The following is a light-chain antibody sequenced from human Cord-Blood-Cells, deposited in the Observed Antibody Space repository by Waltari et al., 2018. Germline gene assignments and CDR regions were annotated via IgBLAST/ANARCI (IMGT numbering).Light chain of an antibody. Sequence: QSALTQPPSVSGSPGQSVTLSCTGTSSDVGSYHRVSWYQQPPGTAPKLMIYEVSNRPSGVPDRFSGSKSGNTASLTISGLQAEDEADYYCSSYTSSSTYVFGTGTKVTVL. CDR2: EVS. CDR3: SSYTSSSTYV. V-gene: IGLV2-18*02. CDR1: SSDVGSYHR. J-gene: IGLJ1*01.